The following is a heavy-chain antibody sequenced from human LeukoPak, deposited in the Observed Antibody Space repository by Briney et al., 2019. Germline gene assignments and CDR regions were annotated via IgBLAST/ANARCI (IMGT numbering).Heavy chain of an antibody. D-gene: IGHD2-15*01. J-gene: IGHJ3*02. V-gene: IGHV3-20*04. CDR3: ARHSGSGSGAGAFGI. CDR2: INWNGGST. CDR1: GFTFDGYG. Sequence: GGSLRLSCAASGFTFDGYGISWVRQAPGKGLEWGSGINWNGGSTGYADSVKGRFTISRDNAKNSLYLQMNSLRAEDTALYYCARHSGSGSGAGAFGIWGQGTMVTVSS.